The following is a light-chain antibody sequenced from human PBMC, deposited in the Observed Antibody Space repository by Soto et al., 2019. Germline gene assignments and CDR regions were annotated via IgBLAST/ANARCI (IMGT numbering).Light chain of an antibody. V-gene: IGKV1-5*03. CDR2: KAS. CDR1: QSINNW. Sequence: DIQMTQSPSTLSASVGARVTITCRASQSINNWLAWYQQKPGKAPKLLIYKASRLESGVPSRFSGSGSGTVFTLTLSSLQPDDFATYYCQQYRFTFGPGTKVDIK. CDR3: QQYRFT. J-gene: IGKJ3*01.